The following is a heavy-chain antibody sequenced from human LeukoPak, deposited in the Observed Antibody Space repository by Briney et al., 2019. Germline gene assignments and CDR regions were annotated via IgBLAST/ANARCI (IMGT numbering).Heavy chain of an antibody. V-gene: IGHV4-61*02. CDR1: GGSISSGSYY. Sequence: SQTLSLTCTVSGGSISSGSYYWSWIRQPAGTGLEWLGRIYTSGSTNYNPSLKSRVTMSVDTSKNQFSLKLSSVTAADTAVYYCARATYYGSGSFYYYYMDVWGKGTTVTISS. CDR2: IYTSGST. CDR3: ARATYYGSGSFYYYYMDV. J-gene: IGHJ6*03. D-gene: IGHD3-10*01.